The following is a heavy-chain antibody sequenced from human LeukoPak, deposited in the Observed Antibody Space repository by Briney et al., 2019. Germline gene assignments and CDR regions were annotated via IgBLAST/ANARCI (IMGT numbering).Heavy chain of an antibody. CDR2: IKQDGSEK. CDR1: GFIFSSYW. J-gene: IGHJ3*02. D-gene: IGHD6-6*01. V-gene: IGHV3-7*01. CDR3: ARDGLPAARDI. Sequence: GGSLGLSCAASGFIFSSYWMSWVRQAPGKGLEWVAHIKQDGSEKYYVASVKGRFTISRDNAKNSLYLQMNSLRAEDTAVYYCARDGLPAARDIWGQGTMVTVSS.